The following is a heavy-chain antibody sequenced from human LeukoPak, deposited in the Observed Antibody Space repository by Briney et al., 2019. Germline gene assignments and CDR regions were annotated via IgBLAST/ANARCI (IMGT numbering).Heavy chain of an antibody. J-gene: IGHJ3*02. Sequence: GGSLRLSCAASEFTFSSYDMHWVRPATGKGLEWVSAIGTAGDTYYPGSVKGRFTISRENAKNSLYLQLNSLRAGDTAVYYCARAPGIAAAGSWVNAFDIWGQGTMVTVSS. CDR1: EFTFSSYD. CDR2: IGTAGDT. D-gene: IGHD6-13*01. V-gene: IGHV3-13*01. CDR3: ARAPGIAAAGSWVNAFDI.